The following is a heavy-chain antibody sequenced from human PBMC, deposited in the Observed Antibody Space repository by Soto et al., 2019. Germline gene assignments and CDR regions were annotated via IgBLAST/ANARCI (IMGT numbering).Heavy chain of an antibody. Sequence: QVQLVESGGGVVQPGRSLRLSCAASGFTFSSYGMHWVRQAPGKGLEWVADISYDGSNKYYADSVKGRFTISRDNSKNTLYLQMNSLRAEDTAVYYCAKERWLHQVDYWGQGTLVTVSS. CDR1: GFTFSSYG. CDR2: ISYDGSNK. J-gene: IGHJ4*02. CDR3: AKERWLHQVDY. V-gene: IGHV3-30*18. D-gene: IGHD5-12*01.